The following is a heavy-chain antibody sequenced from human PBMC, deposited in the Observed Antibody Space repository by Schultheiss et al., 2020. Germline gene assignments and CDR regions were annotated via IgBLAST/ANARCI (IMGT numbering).Heavy chain of an antibody. J-gene: IGHJ4*02. D-gene: IGHD2-2*02. CDR3: ARDSGSLYGY. Sequence: GGSLRLSCAASGFTFSSYGMHWVRQAPGKGLEWVAVISYDGSNKYYADSVKGRFTISRDNSKNTLYLQMNSLRAEDTAVYYCARDSGSLYGYWGQGTLVTVSS. CDR2: ISYDGSNK. CDR1: GFTFSSYG. V-gene: IGHV3-30*03.